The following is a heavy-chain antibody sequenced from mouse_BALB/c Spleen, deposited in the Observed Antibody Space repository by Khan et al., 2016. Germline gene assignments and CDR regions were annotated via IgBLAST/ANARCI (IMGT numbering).Heavy chain of an antibody. J-gene: IGHJ1*01. CDR2: INSDSSTI. V-gene: IGHV4-1*02. CDR1: GFDFSRYW. Sequence: EVKLLESGGGLVQTGGSLNLSCAASGFDFSRYWMSWVRQAPGKGLEWIGYINSDSSTINYTPSLKDQFIISRDNAKHTLYLQMSKVRSEGTGLYDCASTFWYFDVWGAGTTVTVSS. CDR3: ASTFWYFDV.